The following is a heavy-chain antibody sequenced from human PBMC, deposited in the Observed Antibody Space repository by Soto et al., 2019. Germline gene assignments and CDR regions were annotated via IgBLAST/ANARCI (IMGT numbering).Heavy chain of an antibody. CDR3: ARTSGSYGDYAWSLKY. CDR2: ISAYSGDT. CDR1: GYPFTGYS. D-gene: IGHD4-17*01. Sequence: QIQLVQSGAEVKKPGASVKVSCKASGYPFTGYSVGWGRKAPGQGPAWMGWISAYSGDTYYAQRFQDRLTMTTDASTSTAYMDLRSLRSDDTAVYYWARTSGSYGDYAWSLKYWGQGTLVTVSS. J-gene: IGHJ4*02. V-gene: IGHV1-18*01.